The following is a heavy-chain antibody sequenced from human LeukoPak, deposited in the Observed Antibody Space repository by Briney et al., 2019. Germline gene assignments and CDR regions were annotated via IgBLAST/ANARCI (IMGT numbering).Heavy chain of an antibody. J-gene: IGHJ5*02. V-gene: IGHV3-48*03. CDR1: GFTFSSYE. CDR3: ARVGSGSYYNEGWNDWFDP. CDR2: ISSSGSTI. Sequence: HPGGSLRLSCAASGFTFSSYEMNWVRQAPGKGLEWVSYISSSGSTIYYADSVKGRFTISRDNAKNSLYLQMNSLRAEDTAVYYCARVGSGSYYNEGWNDWFDPWGQGTLVTVSS. D-gene: IGHD3-10*01.